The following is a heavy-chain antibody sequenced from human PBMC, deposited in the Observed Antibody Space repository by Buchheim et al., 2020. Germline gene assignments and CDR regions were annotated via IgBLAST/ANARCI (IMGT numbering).Heavy chain of an antibody. CDR1: GFTFSSYG. V-gene: IGHV3-33*01. D-gene: IGHD3-10*01. CDR2: IWYDGSNK. CDR3: ARDSNHYYGSGYYYGMDV. Sequence: QVQLVESGGGVVQPGRSLRLSCAASGFTFSSYGMHWVRQAPGKGLEWVAVIWYDGSNKYYADSVKGRFTISRDNSKNTLYLQMNSLRAEDTAVYYCARDSNHYYGSGYYYGMDVWGQGTT. J-gene: IGHJ6*02.